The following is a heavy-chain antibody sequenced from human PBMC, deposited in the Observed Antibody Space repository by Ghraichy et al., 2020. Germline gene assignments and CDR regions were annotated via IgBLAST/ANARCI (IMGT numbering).Heavy chain of an antibody. CDR2: IYYSGST. V-gene: IGHV4-59*01. J-gene: IGHJ4*02. CDR3: ARVGGGWLQLYYFDY. Sequence: SETLSLTCTVSGGSISSYYWSWIRQPPGKGLEWIGYIYYSGSTNYNPSLKSRVTISVDTSKNQFSLKLSSVTAADTAVYYCARVGGGWLQLYYFDYWGQRTLVTVSS. D-gene: IGHD5-24*01. CDR1: GGSISSYY.